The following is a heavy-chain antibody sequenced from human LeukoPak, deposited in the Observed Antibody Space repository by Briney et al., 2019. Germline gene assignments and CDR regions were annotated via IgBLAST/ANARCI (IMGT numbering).Heavy chain of an antibody. CDR2: INPNSGGT. J-gene: IGHJ3*02. Sequence: ASVKVSCKASGGTFGSYAISWVRQAPGQGLEWMGRINPNSGGTNYAQKFQGRVTMTRDTSISTAYMELSRLRSDDTAVYYCARAMAAPDAFDIWGQGTMVTVSS. CDR1: GGTFGSYA. V-gene: IGHV1-2*06. D-gene: IGHD2-8*01. CDR3: ARAMAAPDAFDI.